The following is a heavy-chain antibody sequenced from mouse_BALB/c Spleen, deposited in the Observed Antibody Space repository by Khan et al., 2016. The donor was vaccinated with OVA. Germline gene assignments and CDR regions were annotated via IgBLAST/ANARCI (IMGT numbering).Heavy chain of an antibody. Sequence: QIQLVQSGAELVRPGVSVKISCKGSGYNFTDFTMHWVKQSHAMSLEWIGVISTYYGDVNYNQKFKDKATMTVDKSSNTAYMDLARLTSEDSAIYYGGRGGGGDRLLYWGQGTLVTVSA. CDR1: GYNFTDFT. CDR3: GRGGGGDRLLY. CDR2: ISTYYGDV. V-gene: IGHV1S137*01. J-gene: IGHJ3*01.